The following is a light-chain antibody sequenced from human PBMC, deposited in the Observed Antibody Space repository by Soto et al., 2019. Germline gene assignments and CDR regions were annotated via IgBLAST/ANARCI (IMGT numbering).Light chain of an antibody. CDR1: QGISSF. Sequence: DIQMTQSPSSLSASVGDRVTITCRASQGISSFLAWFQQKPGKAPKSLIYDASTLQSGVSSRFSGSGSDTHFTLTISSLQPEDFATYYCQQYHSYPASFGQGTRLEIK. CDR2: DAS. CDR3: QQYHSYPAS. J-gene: IGKJ5*01. V-gene: IGKV1-16*01.